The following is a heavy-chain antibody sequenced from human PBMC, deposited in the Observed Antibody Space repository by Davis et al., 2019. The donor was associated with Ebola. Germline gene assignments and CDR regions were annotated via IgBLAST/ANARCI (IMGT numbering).Heavy chain of an antibody. J-gene: IGHJ4*02. CDR2: IYYSGST. D-gene: IGHD2-2*01. Sequence: PSETLSLTCTVSGASISSYYWSWIRQPPGKGLEWIGYIYYSGSTNYNPSLKSRVTISVDTSKNQFSLKLSSVTAADTAVYYCARGGGIVVVPAATDFDYWGQGTLVTVSS. V-gene: IGHV4-59*12. CDR3: ARGGGIVVVPAATDFDY. CDR1: GASISSYY.